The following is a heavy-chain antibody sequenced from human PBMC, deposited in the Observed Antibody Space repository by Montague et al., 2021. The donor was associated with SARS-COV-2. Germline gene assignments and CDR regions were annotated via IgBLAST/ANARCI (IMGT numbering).Heavy chain of an antibody. CDR1: GFTISTFE. D-gene: IGHD1-26*01. CDR3: AREGVGSTHYLDY. CDR2: ISRSGNTI. J-gene: IGHJ4*02. V-gene: IGHV3-48*03. Sequence: SLRLSCAASGFTISTFEMNWVRQAPGKGLEWVSYISRSGNTIYYADSVRGRFTISRDNAKNSLYRQMNSLSPEDTALYYCAREGVGSTHYLDYWGQGTLVTVSS.